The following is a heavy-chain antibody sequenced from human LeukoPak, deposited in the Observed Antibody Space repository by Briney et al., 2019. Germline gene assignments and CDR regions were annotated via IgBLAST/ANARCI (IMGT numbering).Heavy chain of an antibody. D-gene: IGHD2-21*02. CDR1: GGSFSGYY. CDR2: INHSGST. V-gene: IGHV4-34*01. Sequence: SETLSLTCAVYGGSFSGYYWSWIRQPQGKGLEWIGEINHSGSTNYNPSLKSRVTISVDTSKNQFSLKLSSVTAADTAVYYCARGRLPFDYWGQGTLVTVSS. CDR3: ARGRLPFDY. J-gene: IGHJ4*02.